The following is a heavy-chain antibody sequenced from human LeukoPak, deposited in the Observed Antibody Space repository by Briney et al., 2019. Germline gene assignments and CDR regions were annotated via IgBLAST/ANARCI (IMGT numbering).Heavy chain of an antibody. CDR3: ASAAGWESAY. J-gene: IGHJ4*02. V-gene: IGHV3-7*01. D-gene: IGHD1-26*01. CDR1: GTTFDSHY. CDR2: INQDGSEK. Sequence: GGSLRLSCAASGTTFDSHYMTWVRQTPEKGLEWVANINQDGSEKNYVDSVKGRFTISRDNAKKSLYLQMNSLRAEDTAVYYCASAAGWESAYWGQRTLVTVSS.